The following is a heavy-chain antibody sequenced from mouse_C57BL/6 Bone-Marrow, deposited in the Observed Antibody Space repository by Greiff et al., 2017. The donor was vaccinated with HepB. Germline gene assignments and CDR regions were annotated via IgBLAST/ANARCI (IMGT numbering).Heavy chain of an antibody. CDR1: GYTFTSYW. CDR3: ARPPYYGSRYWYFDV. J-gene: IGHJ1*03. CDR2: IDPSDSET. V-gene: IGHV1-52*01. D-gene: IGHD1-1*01. Sequence: QVQLQQPGAELVRPGSSVKLSCKASGYTFTSYWMHWVKQRPIQGLEWIGNIDPSDSETHYNQKFKDKATLTVDKSSSTAYMQLSSLTSEDSAVYYCARPPYYGSRYWYFDVWGTGTTVTVSS.